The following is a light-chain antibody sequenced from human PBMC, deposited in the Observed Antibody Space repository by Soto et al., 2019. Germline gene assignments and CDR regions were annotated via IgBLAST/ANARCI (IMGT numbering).Light chain of an antibody. Sequence: EIVMTQSPDTLPVSPGERATLSCRASQSVSSNLAWYQQKPGQAPRLLIYGASTRATDIPARFSGSGSGTEFTLTISSLQSEDFAVYYCQQYNDWPPYTFGQGTKLEIK. V-gene: IGKV3-15*01. CDR3: QQYNDWPPYT. J-gene: IGKJ2*01. CDR1: QSVSSN. CDR2: GAS.